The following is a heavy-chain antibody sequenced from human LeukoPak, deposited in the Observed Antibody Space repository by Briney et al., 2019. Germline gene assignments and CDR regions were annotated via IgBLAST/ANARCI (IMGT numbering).Heavy chain of an antibody. D-gene: IGHD2-15*01. CDR1: GFTFSSYA. V-gene: IGHV3-23*01. J-gene: IGHJ4*02. CDR3: AKDADIVVVVAADPYFDY. Sequence: PGGSLRLSCAASGFTFSSYAMSWVRQAPGKGLEWVSAISGSGGSTYYTDSVKGRFTISRDNSKNTLYLQMNSLRAEDTAVYYCAKDADIVVVVAADPYFDYWGQGTLVTVSS. CDR2: ISGSGGST.